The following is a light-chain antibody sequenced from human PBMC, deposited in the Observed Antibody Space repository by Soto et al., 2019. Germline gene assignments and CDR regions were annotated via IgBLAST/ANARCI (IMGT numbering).Light chain of an antibody. V-gene: IGLV1-44*01. CDR2: NNN. CDR1: RSKIGNNA. CDR3: ATWDASRNARGV. Sequence: QSVLTQPPSASGTPGQRVTISCSGSRSKIGNNAVSWYQQFPGTAPKLLIYNNNQRPSGVPDRFSGSKSGTSASLAISGLPSEDEADYYCATWDASRNARGVFGGGTKLTVL. J-gene: IGLJ3*02.